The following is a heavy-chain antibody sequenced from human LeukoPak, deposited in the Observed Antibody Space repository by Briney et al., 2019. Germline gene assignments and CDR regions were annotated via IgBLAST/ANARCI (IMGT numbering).Heavy chain of an antibody. D-gene: IGHD5-18*01. CDR1: GFTFSSYG. J-gene: IGHJ4*02. CDR2: IRYDGSNK. Sequence: PGGSLRLSYAASGFTFSSYGMHWVRQAPGKGLEWVAFIRYDGSNKYYADSVKGRFTISRDNSKNTLYLQMDSLRAEDTAVYYCAKIASGTAMVDYWGQGTLVTVSS. V-gene: IGHV3-30*02. CDR3: AKIASGTAMVDY.